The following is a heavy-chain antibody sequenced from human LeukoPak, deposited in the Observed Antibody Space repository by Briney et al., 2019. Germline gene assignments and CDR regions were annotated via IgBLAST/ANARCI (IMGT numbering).Heavy chain of an antibody. CDR2: IYYSGRT. V-gene: IGHV4-39*07. Sequence: SETLSLTCTVSGGSISSSSYYWGWIRQPPGKGLEWIGSIYYSGRTYYNPSLKSRVTISVDTSKNQFSLKLSSVTAADTAVYHCASSSRWELRYYFDNWGQGTLVTVSS. CDR3: ASSSRWELRYYFDN. CDR1: GGSISSSSYY. D-gene: IGHD3-16*01. J-gene: IGHJ4*02.